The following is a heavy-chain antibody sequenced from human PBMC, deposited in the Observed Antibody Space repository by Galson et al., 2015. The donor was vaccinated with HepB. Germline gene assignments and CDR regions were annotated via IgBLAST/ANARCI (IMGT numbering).Heavy chain of an antibody. J-gene: IGHJ4*02. CDR2: ISGSGGST. D-gene: IGHD6-13*01. V-gene: IGHV3-23*01. CDR1: GFTFSSYA. CDR3: ARQIAAAGMNPFDY. Sequence: SLRLSCAASGFTFSSYAMSWVRQAPGKGLEWVSAISGSGGSTYYADSVKGRFTISRDNSKNTLYLQMNSLRAEDTAMYYCARQIAAAGMNPFDYWGQGTLVTVSS.